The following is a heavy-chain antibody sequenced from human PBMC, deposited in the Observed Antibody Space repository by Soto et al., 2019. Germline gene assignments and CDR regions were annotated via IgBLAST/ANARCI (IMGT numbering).Heavy chain of an antibody. CDR3: ERDRYCSSRSCLSYYYYYGMDV. J-gene: IGHJ6*02. CDR1: GFTFSSYW. CDR2: IKQDGSEK. V-gene: IGHV3-7*03. Sequence: GGSLRLSCAASGFTFSSYWMSWVRQAPGKGLEWVANIKQDGSEKYYVDSVKGRFTISRDNAKNSLYLQMNSLRAEDTAVYYCERDRYCSSRSCLSYYYYYGMDVWGQGTTVTVSS. D-gene: IGHD2-2*01.